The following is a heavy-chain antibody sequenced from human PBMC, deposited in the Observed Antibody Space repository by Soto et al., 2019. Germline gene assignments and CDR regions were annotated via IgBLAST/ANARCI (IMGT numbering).Heavy chain of an antibody. Sequence: VQLQESGPGLVKPSETLSLTCSVSGGSVNDGNFYWNWIRQSPGKGREWIGYIHQNGISSYNPSLKSRATISLDTSKNEFALKLNSVPAADTAVYYCARRLTVGALPSHFHHWGPGTHVTVSS. V-gene: IGHV4-61*01. D-gene: IGHD3-16*02. CDR3: ARRLTVGALPSHFHH. CDR2: IHQNGIS. CDR1: GGSVNDGNFY. J-gene: IGHJ1*01.